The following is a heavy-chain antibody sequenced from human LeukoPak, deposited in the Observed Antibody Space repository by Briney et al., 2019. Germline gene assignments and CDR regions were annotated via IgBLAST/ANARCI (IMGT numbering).Heavy chain of an antibody. V-gene: IGHV4-61*08. D-gene: IGHD3-22*01. CDR2: IYYSGST. CDR1: GGSISSGGYY. CDR3: ARAHYYDSSGYYY. J-gene: IGHJ4*02. Sequence: SETLSLTCTVSGGSISSGGYYWSWIRQHPGKGLEWTGYIYYSGSTYYNPSLKSRVTISVDTSKNQFSLKLSSVTAADTAVYYCARAHYYDSSGYYYWGQGTLVTVSS.